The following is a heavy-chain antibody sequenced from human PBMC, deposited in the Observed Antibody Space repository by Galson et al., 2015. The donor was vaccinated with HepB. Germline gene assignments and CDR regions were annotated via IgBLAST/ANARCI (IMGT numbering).Heavy chain of an antibody. D-gene: IGHD5-18*01. V-gene: IGHV2-70*01. Sequence: PALVKPTQTLTLTCTFSGFSLSTSGMCVSWIRQPPGKALEWLALIDWDDDKYYSTSLKTRLTISKDTSKNQVVLTMTNMDPVDTATYYCARIRRYSYGHYGMDVWGQGTTVTVSS. CDR3: ARIRRYSYGHYGMDV. CDR1: GFSLSTSGMC. CDR2: IDWDDDK. J-gene: IGHJ6*02.